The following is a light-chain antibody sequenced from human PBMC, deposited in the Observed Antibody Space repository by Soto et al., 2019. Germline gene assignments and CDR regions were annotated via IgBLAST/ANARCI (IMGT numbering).Light chain of an antibody. CDR2: VES. CDR3: QQSYSTPRT. Sequence: IVLTHSPGALSLSPGERATLSCMASQSVSSSYLAWYQQKPGQAPRLLIYVESSRATGIPDRFSGTGSGTDFTLNISRLEPEDFATYYCQQSYSTPRTFGQGTQVDIK. CDR1: QSVSSSY. J-gene: IGKJ1*01. V-gene: IGKV3-20*01.